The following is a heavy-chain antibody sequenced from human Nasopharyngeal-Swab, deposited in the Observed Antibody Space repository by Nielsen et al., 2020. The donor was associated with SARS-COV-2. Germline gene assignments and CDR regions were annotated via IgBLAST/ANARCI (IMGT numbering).Heavy chain of an antibody. J-gene: IGHJ5*01. CDR2: ISHSGTT. Sequence: WIRQPPGKGLEWIGYISHSGTTYYNPSLKSRLLISLDRSENQVSLKLNSVTAADTAVYYCARDRGYGFGHTGWFDSWGQGTLVTVSS. V-gene: IGHV4-30-2*01. CDR3: ARDRGYGFGHTGWFDS. D-gene: IGHD5-18*01.